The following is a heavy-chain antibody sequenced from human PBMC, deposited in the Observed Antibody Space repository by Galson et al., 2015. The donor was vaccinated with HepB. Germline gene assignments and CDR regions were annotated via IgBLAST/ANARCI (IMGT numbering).Heavy chain of an antibody. V-gene: IGHV3-33*01. CDR3: ARDMGKYSSSWQFDY. J-gene: IGHJ4*02. CDR2: IWYDGSNK. Sequence: SLRLSCAASGFTFSSYGMHWVRQAPGKGLEWVAVIWYDGSNKYYADSVKGRFTISRDNSMNTLYLQMNSLRAEDTAVYYCARDMGKYSSSWQFDYWGQGTLVTVSS. D-gene: IGHD6-13*01. CDR1: GFTFSSYG.